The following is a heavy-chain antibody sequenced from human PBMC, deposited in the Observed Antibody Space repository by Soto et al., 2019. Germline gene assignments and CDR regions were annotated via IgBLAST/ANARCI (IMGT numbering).Heavy chain of an antibody. J-gene: IGHJ5*02. CDR2: ISGSGITI. CDR1: EFIFSTYP. D-gene: IGHD6-13*01. V-gene: IGHV3-48*01. CDR3: ARGGSSREPSDP. Sequence: EVQLVESGGGLVQPGGSLRLACAASEFIFSTYPMNWVRQAPGKGLEWISYISGSGITIFYADSVRGRFTVSRDNVKNSLYRQMSSLIAEDTAVYCCARGGSSREPSDPWGQGTLVTVSS.